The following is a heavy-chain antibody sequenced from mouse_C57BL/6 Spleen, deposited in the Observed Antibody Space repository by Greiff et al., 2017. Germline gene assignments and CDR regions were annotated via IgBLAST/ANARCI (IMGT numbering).Heavy chain of an antibody. V-gene: IGHV5-16*01. CDR2: INYDGSST. J-gene: IGHJ1*03. CDR3: ARDSNYLWYFDV. Sequence: EVQLVESEGGLVQPGSSMKLSCTASGFTFSDYYMAWVRQVPEKGLEWVANINYDGSSTYYLDSLKSRFIISRDNAKNILYLQMSSLKSEDTATYYCARDSNYLWYFDVWGTGTTVTVSS. D-gene: IGHD2-5*01. CDR1: GFTFSDYY.